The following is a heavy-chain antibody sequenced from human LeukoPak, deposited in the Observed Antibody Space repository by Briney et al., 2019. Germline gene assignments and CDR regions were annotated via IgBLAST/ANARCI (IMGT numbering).Heavy chain of an antibody. D-gene: IGHD5-24*01. CDR2: TYYRSKWYN. V-gene: IGHV6-1*01. J-gene: IGHJ3*02. CDR1: GDSVSSNSAA. Sequence: SQTLSLTCAISGDSVSSNSAAWNWIRQSPSRGLEWLGRTYYRSKWYNDYAVSVKSRITINPDTSKNQFSLHLNSVTPEDTAVYYCARGGQGDGYSADDAFDIWGQGTTVTVSS. CDR3: ARGGQGDGYSADDAFDI.